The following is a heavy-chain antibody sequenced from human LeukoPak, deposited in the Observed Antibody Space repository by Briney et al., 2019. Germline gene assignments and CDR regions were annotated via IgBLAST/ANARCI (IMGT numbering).Heavy chain of an antibody. V-gene: IGHV1-8*03. CDR3: ARDQGIAAAVPGY. J-gene: IGHJ4*02. CDR2: MNPNSGNT. Sequence: ASVKVSCKASGYTFTSYDINWVRQATGQGLEWMGWMNPNSGNTGYAQKFQGRVTITRNTSISTAYMELRSLRSDDTAVYYCARDQGIAAAVPGYWGQGTLVTVSS. D-gene: IGHD6-13*01. CDR1: GYTFTSYD.